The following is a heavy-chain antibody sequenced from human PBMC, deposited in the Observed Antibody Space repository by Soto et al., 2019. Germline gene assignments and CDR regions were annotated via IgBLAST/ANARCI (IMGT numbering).Heavy chain of an antibody. CDR2: INPSGGST. V-gene: IGHV1-46*01. D-gene: IGHD4-4*01. CDR1: GYTFTSYY. CDR3: ARDPPNPGNRHGMDV. Sequence: ASVKVSCKASGYTFTSYYMHWVRQAPGQGLEWMGIINPSGGSTSYAQKFQGRVTMTRDTSTSTVYMELSSLRSEDTAVYYCARDPPNPGNRHGMDVWGKGTTVTVSS. J-gene: IGHJ6*04.